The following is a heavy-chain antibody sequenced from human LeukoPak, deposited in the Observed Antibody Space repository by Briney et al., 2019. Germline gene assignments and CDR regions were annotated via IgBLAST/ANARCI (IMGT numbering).Heavy chain of an antibody. CDR1: GFTFSNHA. J-gene: IGHJ4*02. CDR3: VKHAISYIGTHYFDY. V-gene: IGHV3-23*01. Sequence: GGSLRLSCAASGFTFSNHAMTWVRQAPGGGLEWVSSISNSGGDTYYADSVKGRFTISRDNSKNTLYLQMSSLRAEDTALYYCVKHAISYIGTHYFDYWGQGTLVTVSS. D-gene: IGHD5-18*01. CDR2: ISNSGGDT.